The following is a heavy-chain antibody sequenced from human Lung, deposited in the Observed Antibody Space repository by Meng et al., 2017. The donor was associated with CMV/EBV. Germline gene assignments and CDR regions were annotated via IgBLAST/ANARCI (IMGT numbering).Heavy chain of an antibody. Sequence: QVELVQSGAEVKKPGASVKVSCKASGYTFTSYDINWVRQGTGQGLEWMGWMNPNRGTTGYAQKFQGRVTMTRNISKSTAYMDLSSLRSEDTAVYYCATGVADFEYWGQGTLVTVFS. V-gene: IGHV1-8*01. J-gene: IGHJ4*02. CDR3: ATGVADFEY. D-gene: IGHD6-19*01. CDR1: GYTFTSYD. CDR2: MNPNRGTT.